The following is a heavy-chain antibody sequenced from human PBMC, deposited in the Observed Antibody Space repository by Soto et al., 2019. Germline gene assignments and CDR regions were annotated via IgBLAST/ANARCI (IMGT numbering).Heavy chain of an antibody. CDR3: VRRLHARGATPFH. CDR2: LYDSGAS. CDR1: GFNVNTNY. D-gene: IGHD2-15*01. J-gene: IGHJ4*02. Sequence: EVQLVESGGNLVQPGGSLRLSCVVSGFNVNTNYMSWVRQAPGQGLEWVSILYDSGASSYAASVKGRFTTSRDDSKNTLYLQMNSLRGEDTAMYYCVRRLHARGATPFHWGQGTLVTVSS. V-gene: IGHV3-66*01.